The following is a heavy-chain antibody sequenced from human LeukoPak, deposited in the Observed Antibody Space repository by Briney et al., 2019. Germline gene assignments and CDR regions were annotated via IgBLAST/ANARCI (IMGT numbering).Heavy chain of an antibody. CDR3: ARRESTTMVRGGVDY. Sequence: GGSLRFSCAASGFTFTKYSMHWVRQTPGKGLEWVSYISSGSTTIYYTDSVKGRFTISRDNAKNSLYLQMSSLRAEDTAAYYCARRESTTMVRGGVDYWGQGTLVTVSS. D-gene: IGHD3-10*01. CDR1: GFTFTKYS. V-gene: IGHV3-48*01. J-gene: IGHJ4*02. CDR2: ISSGSTTI.